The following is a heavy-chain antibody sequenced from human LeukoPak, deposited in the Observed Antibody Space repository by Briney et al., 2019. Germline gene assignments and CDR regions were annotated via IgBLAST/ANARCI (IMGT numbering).Heavy chain of an antibody. J-gene: IGHJ6*03. Sequence: GGSLRLSCAASGFTFSSYWMSWVRQAPGKGLEWVANIKQDGSEKYYVDSVKGRFTISRDNAKNSLYPKINTLRAEDAAVYYCARDLTYDFWSGYYSGYYYMDVWGKGTAVTVSS. CDR2: IKQDGSEK. V-gene: IGHV3-7*01. D-gene: IGHD3-3*01. CDR3: ARDLTYDFWSGYYSGYYYMDV. CDR1: GFTFSSYW.